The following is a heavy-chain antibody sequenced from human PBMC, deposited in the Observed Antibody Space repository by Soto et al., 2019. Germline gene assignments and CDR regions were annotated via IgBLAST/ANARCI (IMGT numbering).Heavy chain of an antibody. CDR3: ASFDGTLVRGGRSSPYEMDV. CDR2: IIPTFGTG. CDR1: GGTFNNYA. Sequence: QVLLVQSGPEVKKPGSSVKVSCKASGGTFNNYALNWVRQSPGKGLEWMGGIIPTFGTGNHAQKFQGRVTITADESTTTAYMELNSLRSEDTAIYSCASFDGTLVRGGRSSPYEMDVWGQGTTVIVSS. J-gene: IGHJ6*02. V-gene: IGHV1-69*01. D-gene: IGHD3-10*01.